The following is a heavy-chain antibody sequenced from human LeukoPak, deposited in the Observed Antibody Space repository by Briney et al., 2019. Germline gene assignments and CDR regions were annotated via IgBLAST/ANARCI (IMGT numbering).Heavy chain of an antibody. CDR2: IYPGDSDT. Sequence: GESLKISCKGSGYSFTSYWIGWVRQMPGKGLEWMGIIYPGDSDTRYSPSFQGQVTISADKSISTAYLQWSSLKASDTAMYYCARSAVARTYYYYYGMDVWGQGTTVTVSS. J-gene: IGHJ6*02. CDR3: ARSAVARTYYYYYGMDV. D-gene: IGHD6-19*01. V-gene: IGHV5-51*01. CDR1: GYSFTSYW.